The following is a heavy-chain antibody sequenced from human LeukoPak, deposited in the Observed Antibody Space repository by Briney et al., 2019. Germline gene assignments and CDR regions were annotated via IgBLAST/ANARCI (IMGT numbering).Heavy chain of an antibody. D-gene: IGHD1-20*01. Sequence: ASVKVSCKASGYTFTSYYMHWVRQAPGQGLEWMGIINPSGGSTSYAQKFQGRVTMTRDTSTSTAYMELRSLRSDDTAVYYCARDRNWNDDMGPDAFDIWGQATMVTVSS. CDR1: GYTFTSYY. J-gene: IGHJ3*02. V-gene: IGHV1-46*01. CDR2: INPSGGST. CDR3: ARDRNWNDDMGPDAFDI.